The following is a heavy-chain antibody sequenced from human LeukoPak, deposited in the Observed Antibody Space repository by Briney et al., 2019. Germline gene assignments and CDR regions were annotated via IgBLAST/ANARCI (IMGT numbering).Heavy chain of an antibody. CDR3: ARERTIFGVVIISHYYYGMDV. D-gene: IGHD3-3*01. CDR2: IKQDGSEK. Sequence: GGSLRLSCAASGFTFSSYAMSWVRQAPGKGLEWVANIKQDGSEKYYVDSVKGRFTISRDNAKNSLYLQMNSLRAEDTAVYYCARERTIFGVVIISHYYYGMDVWGQRTTVTVSS. CDR1: GFTFSSYA. J-gene: IGHJ6*02. V-gene: IGHV3-7*01.